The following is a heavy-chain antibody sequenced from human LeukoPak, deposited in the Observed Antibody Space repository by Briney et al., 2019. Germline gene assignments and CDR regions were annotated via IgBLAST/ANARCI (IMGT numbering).Heavy chain of an antibody. CDR2: ISGSGGST. V-gene: IGHV3-23*01. J-gene: IGHJ4*02. Sequence: GGSLRLSCAASGFTFSSYAMSWVRQAPGKGLEWVSAISGSGGSTYYADSVKGRFTISRDNSKNTLYLQMNSLRAEDTAVYYCAKSPRGLLWFGDVYYFDYWGQGTLVTVSS. CDR3: AKSPRGLLWFGDVYYFDY. CDR1: GFTFSSYA. D-gene: IGHD3-10*01.